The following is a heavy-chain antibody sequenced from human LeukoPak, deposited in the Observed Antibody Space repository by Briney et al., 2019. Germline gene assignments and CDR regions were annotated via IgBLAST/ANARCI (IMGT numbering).Heavy chain of an antibody. V-gene: IGHV1-18*04. J-gene: IGHJ4*02. D-gene: IGHD6-13*01. CDR3: ARVAEQLVDY. Sequence: ASVKVSCKASGYTFSDYYMHWVRQAPGQGLEWMGWISGYNGNTNYAQNLQGRVTTTTDTSTSTAYMELRSLRSDDTTVYYCARVAEQLVDYWGQGTLVTVSS. CDR1: GYTFSDYY. CDR2: ISGYNGNT.